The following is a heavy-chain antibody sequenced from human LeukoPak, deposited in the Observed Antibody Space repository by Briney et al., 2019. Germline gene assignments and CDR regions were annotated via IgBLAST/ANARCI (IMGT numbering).Heavy chain of an antibody. Sequence: KTSETLSHTCAVYGGSFSDYYWSWIRQPPGEGLEWIGEIHHSGYTNYNPSLKSRVTISVDTAKNQFSLKLSSVTAVDTAVYYCARGLYSGYPTDWGQGTLVTVSS. CDR3: ARGLYSGYPTD. CDR1: GGSFSDYY. V-gene: IGHV4-34*01. D-gene: IGHD5-12*01. CDR2: IHHSGYT. J-gene: IGHJ4*02.